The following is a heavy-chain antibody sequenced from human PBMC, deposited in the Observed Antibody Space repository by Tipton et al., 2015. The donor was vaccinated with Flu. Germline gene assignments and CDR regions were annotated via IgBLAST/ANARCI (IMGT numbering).Heavy chain of an antibody. D-gene: IGHD3-22*01. J-gene: IGHJ3*02. V-gene: IGHV3-7*01. CDR2: INSDETEK. Sequence: SLRLSCAASGFTFSSYWMTWVRQSPGKGLEWVANINSDETEKYYLDSVEGRFTISRDNAENTVYLQVNSLRAEDTAVYYCATTATGYYSLEAFDIWGQGTVVTVSS. CDR1: GFTFSSYW. CDR3: ATTATGYYSLEAFDI.